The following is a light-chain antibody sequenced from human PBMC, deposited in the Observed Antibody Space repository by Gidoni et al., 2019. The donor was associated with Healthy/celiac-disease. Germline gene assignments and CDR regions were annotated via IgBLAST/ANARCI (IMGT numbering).Light chain of an antibody. CDR2: DAS. J-gene: IGKJ1*01. CDR1: QDISNY. V-gene: IGKV1-33*01. CDR3: QQCDNLPWT. Sequence: DIQMTQSPSSLSASVGDRVTITCQASQDISNYLNWYQQKPGKAPKLLIYDASNLETGVPSRFSGSGSGTDFTCTISSLQPEDIATYYCQQCDNLPWTFXLXTKVEIK.